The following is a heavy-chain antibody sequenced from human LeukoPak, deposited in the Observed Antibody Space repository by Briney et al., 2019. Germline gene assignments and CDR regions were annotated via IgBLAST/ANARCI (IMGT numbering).Heavy chain of an antibody. CDR1: GFTFSSFA. Sequence: GGSLRLSCAASGFTFSSFAMAWVRQAPVKVLGWVSFITDSGINTYYTDSVKGRFTISRDNSKNTLYLQMNSLRAEDTAVYYCAKGTLGSCSGASCYPLDYWGQGTLVTVSS. J-gene: IGHJ4*02. D-gene: IGHD2-15*01. CDR2: ITDSGINT. CDR3: AKGTLGSCSGASCYPLDY. V-gene: IGHV3-23*01.